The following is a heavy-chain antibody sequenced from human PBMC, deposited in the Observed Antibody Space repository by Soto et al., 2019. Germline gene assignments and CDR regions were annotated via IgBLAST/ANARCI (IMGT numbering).Heavy chain of an antibody. V-gene: IGHV4-34*01. J-gene: IGHJ4*02. D-gene: IGHD3-16*02. Sequence: SETLSLTCAVYGGSFSGYYWSWIRQPPGKGLEWIGEINHSGSTNYNPSLKSRVTISVDTSKNQFSLKLSSVTAADTAVYYCARGRIWGSYRLDYWGQGTLVTVSS. CDR3: ARGRIWGSYRLDY. CDR2: INHSGST. CDR1: GGSFSGYY.